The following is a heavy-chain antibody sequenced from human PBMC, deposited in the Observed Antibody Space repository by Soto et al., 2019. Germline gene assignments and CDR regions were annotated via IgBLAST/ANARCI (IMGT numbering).Heavy chain of an antibody. CDR3: ARAAHDYGDYLDY. CDR1: GFTFSSYS. D-gene: IGHD4-17*01. V-gene: IGHV3-48*02. CDR2: ISSSSSTI. Sequence: GGSLRLSCAASGFTFSSYSMNWVRQAPGKGLEWVSYISSSSSTIYYADSVKGRFTISGDNAKNSLYLQMNSLRDEDTAVYYCARAAHDYGDYLDYWGQGTLVTVSS. J-gene: IGHJ4*02.